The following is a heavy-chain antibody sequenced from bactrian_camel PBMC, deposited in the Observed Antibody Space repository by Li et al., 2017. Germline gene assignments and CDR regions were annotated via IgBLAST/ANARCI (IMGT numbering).Heavy chain of an antibody. CDR1: GYTAVINY. V-gene: IGHV3S54*01. J-gene: IGHJ6*01. D-gene: IGHD4*01. Sequence: HVQLVESGGGSVQAGGSLRLSCAASGYTAVINYMGWIRQSPGNEREVLAAIYTRDGTAHYADSVKGRFTISHDKAKNTVYLQMTNLKPEDTAMYYCAAGDLPTGVRLRRRPSDYISWGQGTQVTVS. CDR2: IYTRDGTA. CDR3: AAGDLPTGVRLRRRPSDYIS.